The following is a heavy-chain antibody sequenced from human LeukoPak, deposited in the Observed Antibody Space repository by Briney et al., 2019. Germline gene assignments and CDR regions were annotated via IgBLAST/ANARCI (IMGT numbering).Heavy chain of an antibody. CDR2: ISAYNGNT. D-gene: IGHD2-2*01. CDR3: AKDCSSTSCYPGYYYYYYMDV. Sequence: ASVKVSCKAPGYTFTSYGISWVRQAPGQGLEWMGWISAYNGNTNYAQKLQGRVTMTTDTSTSTAYMELRSLRSDDTAVYYCAKDCSSTSCYPGYYYYYYMDVWGKGTTVTVSS. V-gene: IGHV1-18*01. J-gene: IGHJ6*03. CDR1: GYTFTSYG.